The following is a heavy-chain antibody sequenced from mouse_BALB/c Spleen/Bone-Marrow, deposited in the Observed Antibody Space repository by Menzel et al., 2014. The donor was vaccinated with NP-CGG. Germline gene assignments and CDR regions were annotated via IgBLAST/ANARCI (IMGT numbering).Heavy chain of an antibody. V-gene: IGHV1-69*01. J-gene: IGHJ4*01. D-gene: IGHD2-4*01. CDR3: ARGGHDFSLDY. CDR1: GYTFTDNW. Sequence: QVHLQQSGAELGMPGASVKMSCKASGYTFTDNWIYWVKQRPGQGLEWIGAIDTSDSYTNYNQKFMGKASLTVDASSSTAYMQVSSMTSDDSAVYYCARGGHDFSLDYWGQGASVTVSS. CDR2: IDTSDSYT.